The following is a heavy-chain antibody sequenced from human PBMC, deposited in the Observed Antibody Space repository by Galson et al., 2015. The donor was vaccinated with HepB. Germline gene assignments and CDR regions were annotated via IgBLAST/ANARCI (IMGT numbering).Heavy chain of an antibody. Sequence: SLRLSCAASGFTFSSYAMHWVRQAPGKGLAYVSAINTNGGSTNYASSVKGRFTISRDNSKNTLYLQMGSLRAEDMAVYYCARLYCSGCSCYFDYWGQGTLVTVSS. CDR2: INTNGGST. CDR1: GFTFSSYA. D-gene: IGHD2-15*01. J-gene: IGHJ4*02. V-gene: IGHV3-64*01. CDR3: ARLYCSGCSCYFDY.